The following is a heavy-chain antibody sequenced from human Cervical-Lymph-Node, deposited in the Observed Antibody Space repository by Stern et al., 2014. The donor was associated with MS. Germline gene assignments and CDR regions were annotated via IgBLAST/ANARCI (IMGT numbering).Heavy chain of an antibody. CDR1: GASISTDY. J-gene: IGHJ4*02. CDR2: INYSGNT. CDR3: ARDADF. V-gene: IGHV4-59*01. Sequence: QVQLQESGPGLVKPSETLSLICTVFGASISTDYWSWIRQPPGKGLEWIGYINYSGNTKYNPSLKSRVTISIDTSKNQFSLKLTSVTAADTALYYCARDADFWGQGTLVTVSS.